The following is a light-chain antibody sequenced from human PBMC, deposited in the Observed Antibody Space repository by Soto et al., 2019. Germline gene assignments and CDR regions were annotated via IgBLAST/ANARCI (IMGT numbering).Light chain of an antibody. V-gene: IGKV1-39*01. Sequence: DIQMTQSPSSVSASVGDRVTINCRASQTLNNYLTWFQQKPGKAPKIIIYAASTLQSGVPSRFSGSGSGAEFTLTISSLQPEDFAVYYCQQCDDWPRTLGQGTKVDI. CDR2: AAS. J-gene: IGKJ1*01. CDR1: QTLNNY. CDR3: QQCDDWPRT.